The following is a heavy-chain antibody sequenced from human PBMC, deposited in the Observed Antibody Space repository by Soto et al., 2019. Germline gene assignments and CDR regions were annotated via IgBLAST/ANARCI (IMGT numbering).Heavy chain of an antibody. Sequence: GGSVRLSCAASGFTFSNYNMHWVRQAPGKGLEWVAVIWHDGGNRYNVDSVKGRFTISRDNSKNTLFLQLNSLTTEDTAVYYCATKRTDDFDSWGQGTLVTVSS. CDR2: IWHDGGNR. D-gene: IGHD3-3*01. CDR1: GFTFSNYN. V-gene: IGHV3-33*08. CDR3: ATKRTDDFDS. J-gene: IGHJ4*02.